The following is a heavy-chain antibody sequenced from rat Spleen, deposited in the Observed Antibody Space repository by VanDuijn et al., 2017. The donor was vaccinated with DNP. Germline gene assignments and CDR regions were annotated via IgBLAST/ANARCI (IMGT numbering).Heavy chain of an antibody. CDR1: GFTFNNYW. J-gene: IGHJ2*01. CDR2: ISTGGDIT. CDR3: ARTRNYDGTYYFDY. V-gene: IGHV5-31*01. Sequence: EVQLVESGGGLVQPGRSLKLSCVASGFTFNNYWMTWIRQAPTKGLEWVAFISTGGDITYYRDSVKGRFTVSRDNAKNTLSLQMDSLRSEDTATYYCARTRNYDGTYYFDYWGQGVMVTVSS. D-gene: IGHD1-12*02.